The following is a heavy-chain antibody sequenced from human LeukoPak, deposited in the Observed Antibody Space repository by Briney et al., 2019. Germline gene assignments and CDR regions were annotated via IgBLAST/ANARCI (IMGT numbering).Heavy chain of an antibody. CDR1: GFSLNSYS. Sequence: GGSLRLSCEASGFSLNSYSVNWVRRAPGKGLERLSYISTTYDIYYADSVKGRFTISKDNAKNSLYLQMNSLRAEDTAVYYCVRDYNWGFDYWGQGTLVAVSS. CDR3: VRDYNWGFDY. V-gene: IGHV3-21*05. CDR2: ISTTYDI. J-gene: IGHJ4*02. D-gene: IGHD1-20*01.